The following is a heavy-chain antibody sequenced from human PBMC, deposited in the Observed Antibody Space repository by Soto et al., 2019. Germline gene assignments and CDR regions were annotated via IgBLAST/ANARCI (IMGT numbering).Heavy chain of an antibody. J-gene: IGHJ6*02. CDR1: GYTFTRYG. D-gene: IGHD3-16*01. Sequence: QVQLVQSGAEVKNPGASVKVSCKASGYTFTRYGIGWARQAPGQGLEWMGWINTYNGKTNYAQNVQGRVTLTTDTSXSTAYRELRSLRSNDTAIYYCAMVDVYVTPSPQDVWGQGTTVIVSS. CDR2: INTYNGKT. V-gene: IGHV1-18*01. CDR3: AMVDVYVTPSPQDV.